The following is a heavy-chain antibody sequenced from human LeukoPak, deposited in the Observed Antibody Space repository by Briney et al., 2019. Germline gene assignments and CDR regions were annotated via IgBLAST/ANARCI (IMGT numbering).Heavy chain of an antibody. V-gene: IGHV3-69-1*01. CDR1: GFTFRNHF. CDR3: AREGCDGSWTGAYFDY. D-gene: IGHD3-10*01. CDR2: ISSSNTI. J-gene: IGHJ4*01. Sequence: PGGSLRLSCVVSGFTFRNHFMNWVRQAPGKGLEWVSYISSSNTIYYADSVKGRFIISRDNAKNTLFLQMNSRRDEDTAVFYCAREGCDGSWTGAYFDYWGQGTLVTVSS.